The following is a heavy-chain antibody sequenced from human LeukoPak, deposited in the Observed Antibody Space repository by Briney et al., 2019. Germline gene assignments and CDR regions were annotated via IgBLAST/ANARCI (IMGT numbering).Heavy chain of an antibody. D-gene: IGHD1-26*01. CDR2: IWYDGSNE. V-gene: IGHV3-33*01. CDR1: GFTFSSYG. Sequence: GGSLRLSCAASGFTFSSYGMHWVRQAPGKGLEGVAVIWYDGSNEYYADSVKGRFTISRDNSKNTLYLQMNSLRAEDTAVYYCARDSKWTKSSYMDVWGKGTTVTVSS. CDR3: ARDSKWTKSSYMDV. J-gene: IGHJ6*03.